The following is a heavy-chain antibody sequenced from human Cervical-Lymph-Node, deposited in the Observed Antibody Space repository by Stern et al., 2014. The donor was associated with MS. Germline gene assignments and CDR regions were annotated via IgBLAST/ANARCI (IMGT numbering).Heavy chain of an antibody. CDR2: ISYGGDNQ. CDR3: ARPFDFGDYVPLY. Sequence: VQLVESGGGVVQPGKSLRLSCVASGFTFSSFAMHWVRQAPGKGLEWVAFISYGGDNQYYAGSVKGRFTISRDNSKDTLYLQMNGLSAEDTAVYYCARPFDFGDYVPLYWGQGTLVTVSS. J-gene: IGHJ4*02. CDR1: GFTFSSFA. V-gene: IGHV3-30-3*01. D-gene: IGHD4-17*01.